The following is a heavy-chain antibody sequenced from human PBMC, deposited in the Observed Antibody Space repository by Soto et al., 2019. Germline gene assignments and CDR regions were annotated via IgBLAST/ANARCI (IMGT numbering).Heavy chain of an antibody. CDR1: GYTVSNNIAA. D-gene: IGHD1-1*01. CDR3: ARLDQYNWFDP. V-gene: IGHV6-1*01. J-gene: IGHJ5*02. Sequence: SQTLSVTCAFSGYTVSNNIAAWSCIRQSPSRGLEWLGRTHYRFKWYSDSAQSVTSRITIEAGTSKNQFSLELRSVTPEDTAVYFCARLDQYNWFDPWGQGAKVTVSS. CDR2: THYRFKWYS.